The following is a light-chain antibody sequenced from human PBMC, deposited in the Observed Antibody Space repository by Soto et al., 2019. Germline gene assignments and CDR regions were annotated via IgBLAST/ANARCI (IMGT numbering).Light chain of an antibody. CDR2: DAS. J-gene: IGKJ4*01. CDR3: QQYNNWPLT. CDR1: QSVSGN. V-gene: IGKV3-15*01. Sequence: EIVMTQSPATLSVSPGDSATLSCRASQSVSGNLAWFQQKPGQAPRLLIYDASTMATGFPARFSGSGSGTEFTLTISSLQSEDFAVYYCQQYNNWPLTFGGGTKVDI.